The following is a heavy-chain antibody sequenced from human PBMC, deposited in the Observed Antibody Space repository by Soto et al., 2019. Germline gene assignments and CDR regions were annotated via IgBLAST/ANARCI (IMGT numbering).Heavy chain of an antibody. J-gene: IGHJ4*02. D-gene: IGHD6-19*01. CDR2: INIDGTGK. CDR1: GFTFTHYW. Sequence: EVQLVESGGALVQPGGSLRLSCATSGFTFTHYWMNWVRQAPGKGLEWVANINIDGTGKYYGDSVKGRFTISRDNAKHSLYLQRDSLRDEDMAVYYCARNRGWEMLDYWGQGTLVTVSS. CDR3: ARNRGWEMLDY. V-gene: IGHV3-7*01.